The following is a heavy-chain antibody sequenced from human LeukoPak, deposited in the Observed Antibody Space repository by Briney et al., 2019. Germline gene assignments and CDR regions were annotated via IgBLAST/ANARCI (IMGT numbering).Heavy chain of an antibody. D-gene: IGHD4-23*01. V-gene: IGHV3-21*01. CDR2: ISSSSSYI. CDR1: GFTFSSYS. CDR3: ARDYGGWVGMDV. J-gene: IGHJ6*02. Sequence: KPGGSLRLSCAASGFTFSSYSMNWVRQAPGQKLEWVSSISSSSSYIYYADSVKGRFTISRDNAKNSLYLQMNSLRAEDTAVYYWARDYGGWVGMDVWGQGTTVTVSS.